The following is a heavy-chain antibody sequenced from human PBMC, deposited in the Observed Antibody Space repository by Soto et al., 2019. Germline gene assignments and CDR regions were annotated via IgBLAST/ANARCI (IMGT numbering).Heavy chain of an antibody. D-gene: IGHD6-13*01. J-gene: IGHJ5*02. CDR3: AKALSSYSSSNWFDP. V-gene: IGHV4-31*01. Sequence: SSETLSLTCTVSGGSISSGGYYWSWIRQHPGKGLEWIGYIYYSGSTYYNPSLKSQVTISVDTSKNQFSLKLSSVTAADTAVYYCAKALSSYSSSNWFDPWGQGTLVTVSS. CDR1: GGSISSGGYY. CDR2: IYYSGST.